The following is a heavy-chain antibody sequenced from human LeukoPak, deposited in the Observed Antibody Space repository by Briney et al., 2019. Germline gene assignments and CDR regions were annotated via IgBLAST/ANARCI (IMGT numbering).Heavy chain of an antibody. V-gene: IGHV4-31*03. CDR3: ARDRRALGGDAFDI. Sequence: PSETLSLTCTVSGGSISSGGYYWSWIRQHPGKGLEWIGYIYYSGSTYYNPSLKSRVTISVDTSKNQFSLKLSSVTAADTAVYYCARDRRALGGDAFDIWGQGTMVTVSS. J-gene: IGHJ3*02. CDR2: IYYSGST. D-gene: IGHD3-3*02. CDR1: GGSISSGGYY.